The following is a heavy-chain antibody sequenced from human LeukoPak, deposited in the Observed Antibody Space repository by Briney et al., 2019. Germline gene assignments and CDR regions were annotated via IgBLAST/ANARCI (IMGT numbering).Heavy chain of an antibody. D-gene: IGHD6-19*01. J-gene: IGHJ6*02. CDR2: IIPIFGTA. CDR3: ARDPRRSGWRFEYYYYGMDV. CDR1: GYTFTSYY. Sequence: GASVKVSCKASGYTFTSYYMHWVRQAPGQGLEWMGGIIPIFGTANYAQKFQGRVTITADESTSTAYMELSSLRSEDTAVYYCARDPRRSGWRFEYYYYGMDVWGQGTTVTVSS. V-gene: IGHV1-69*13.